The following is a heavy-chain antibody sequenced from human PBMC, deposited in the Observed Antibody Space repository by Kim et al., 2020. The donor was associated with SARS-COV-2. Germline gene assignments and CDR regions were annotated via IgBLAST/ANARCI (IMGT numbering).Heavy chain of an antibody. CDR1: GGSISSSSYY. CDR3: ARHEGSYSGYDGGVDY. D-gene: IGHD5-12*01. V-gene: IGHV4-39*01. Sequence: SETLSLTCTVSGGSISSSSYYWGWIRQPPGKGLEWIGSIYYSGSTYYNPSLKSRVTISVDTSKNQFSLKLSSVTAADTAVYYCARHEGSYSGYDGGVDYWGQGTLVTVSS. CDR2: IYYSGST. J-gene: IGHJ4*02.